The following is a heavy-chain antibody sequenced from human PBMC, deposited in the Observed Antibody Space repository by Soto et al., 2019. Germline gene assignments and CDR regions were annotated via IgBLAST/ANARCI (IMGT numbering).Heavy chain of an antibody. J-gene: IGHJ4*02. V-gene: IGHV1-18*01. D-gene: IGHD4-17*01. Sequence: ASVKVSCKASGYTFTSYGISWVRQAPGQGLEWMGWISAYNGNTNYAQKLQGRVTMTTDTSTSTAYMELRSLRSDDTAVYYCARVTQDYGDETGYFDYWGQGTLVTVSS. CDR1: GYTFTSYG. CDR3: ARVTQDYGDETGYFDY. CDR2: ISAYNGNT.